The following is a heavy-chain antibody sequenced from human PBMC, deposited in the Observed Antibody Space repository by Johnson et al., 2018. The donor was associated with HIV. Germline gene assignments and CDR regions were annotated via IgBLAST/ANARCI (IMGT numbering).Heavy chain of an antibody. Sequence: VQVVGSGGGLIQPEGSLRLSCAASGFTVSSNYMSWVRQAPGKGLEWVSVIYSGGSTYYADSVKGRFTISRDNSKNTLYLQMNSLRAEDTAVYYCAREDLYGAGPDAFDIWGQGTMVTVSS. CDR1: GFTVSSNY. CDR3: AREDLYGAGPDAFDI. D-gene: IGHD4-17*01. CDR2: IYSGGST. V-gene: IGHV3-53*01. J-gene: IGHJ3*02.